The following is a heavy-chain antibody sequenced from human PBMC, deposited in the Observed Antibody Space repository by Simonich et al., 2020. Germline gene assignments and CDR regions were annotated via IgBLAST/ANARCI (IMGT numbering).Heavy chain of an antibody. CDR2: ISYDGSNK. CDR1: GFTFSSYA. V-gene: IGHV3-30*07. D-gene: IGHD7-27*01. J-gene: IGHJ4*02. Sequence: QVQLVESGGGVVQPGRSLRLSCAASGFTFSSYAMHWVRQAPGKGLGWGAVISYDGSNKYYADSVKGRFTISRDNSKNTLYLQMNSLRAEDTAVYYCAREELGPFDYWGQGTLVTVSS. CDR3: AREELGPFDY.